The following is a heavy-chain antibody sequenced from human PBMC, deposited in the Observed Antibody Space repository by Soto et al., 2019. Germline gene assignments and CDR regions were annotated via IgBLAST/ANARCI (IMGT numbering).Heavy chain of an antibody. D-gene: IGHD4-17*01. CDR1: GFSLSTSGVG. J-gene: IGHJ6*02. CDR2: IYWNDDK. V-gene: IGHV2-5*01. CDR3: AHIPYGDYYYDMDV. Sequence: QITLKESGPTLVKPTQTLTLTCTFSGFSLSTSGVGVGWIRQPPGKALEWLAIIYWNDDKRYSPSLKSRLTITKDTSKNQVVLTMTNMDPVDTATYYCAHIPYGDYYYDMDVWGQGTTVTVSS.